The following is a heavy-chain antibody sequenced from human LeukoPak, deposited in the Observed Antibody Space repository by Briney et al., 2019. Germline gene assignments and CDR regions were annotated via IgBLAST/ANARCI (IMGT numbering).Heavy chain of an antibody. D-gene: IGHD5-18*01. J-gene: IGHJ4*02. V-gene: IGHV4-30-4*01. CDR2: IYYSGST. Sequence: SQTLSLTCTVSGGSISSGDYYWSWIRQPPGKGLEWIGYIYYSGSTYYNPSLKSRVTISVDTSKNQFSLKLSSVTAADTAVYYCARAGDIAMVTPLDYWGQGTLVTVSS. CDR3: ARAGDIAMVTPLDY. CDR1: GGSISSGDYY.